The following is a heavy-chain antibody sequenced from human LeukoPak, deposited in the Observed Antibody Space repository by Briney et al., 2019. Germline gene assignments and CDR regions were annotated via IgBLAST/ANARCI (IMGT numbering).Heavy chain of an antibody. CDR2: IYPGDSDT. V-gene: IGHV5-51*01. Sequence: GESLKISSKGSGYNFTNYWIGWVRQMPGKGLEWMGIIYPGDSDTTYSPSFQGQVTISADKSISTAYLQWSSLKASDTAMYYCARAYYDLWSGYSSLDNGFDSRGQGTLVTVSS. J-gene: IGHJ4*02. CDR1: GYNFTNYW. CDR3: ARAYYDLWSGYSSLDNGFDS. D-gene: IGHD3-3*01.